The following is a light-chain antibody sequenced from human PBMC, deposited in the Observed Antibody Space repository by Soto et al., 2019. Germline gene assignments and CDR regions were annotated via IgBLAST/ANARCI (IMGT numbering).Light chain of an antibody. J-gene: IGKJ2*01. Sequence: IVLTQSPGTLSLSPGVRATLSCRASQSVSSSSYLAWYQQKPGQAPRLLLYGASSRATGIPDRFSGSGSATDFTLTISRLEPDDFEVYYCRQYGSSPSYTFGQGTKLEIK. V-gene: IGKV3-20*01. CDR2: GAS. CDR3: RQYGSSPSYT. CDR1: QSVSSSSY.